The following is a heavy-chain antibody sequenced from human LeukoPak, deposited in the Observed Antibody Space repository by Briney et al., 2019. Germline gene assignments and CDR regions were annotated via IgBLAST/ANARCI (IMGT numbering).Heavy chain of an antibody. Sequence: SETLSLTCAVYGGSFSGYYWSWIRQPPGKGLEWIGEINHSGSTNYNPSLKSRVTISVDTSKNQFSLKLSSVTAADTAVYYCARGPARDYYDSSGYSGEYFQHWGQGTLVTVSS. CDR2: INHSGST. CDR1: GGSFSGYY. J-gene: IGHJ1*01. V-gene: IGHV4-34*01. D-gene: IGHD3-22*01. CDR3: ARGPARDYYDSSGYSGEYFQH.